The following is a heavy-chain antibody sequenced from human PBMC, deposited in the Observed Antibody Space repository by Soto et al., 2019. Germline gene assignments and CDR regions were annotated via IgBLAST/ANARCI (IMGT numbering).Heavy chain of an antibody. V-gene: IGHV2-5*02. CDR2: IYWDDDK. CDR3: AHRHPGRRSGWVDP. CDR1: GFSLSTSGVG. D-gene: IGHD4-17*01. J-gene: IGHJ5*02. Sequence: QITLKESGPTLVKPSQTLTLTCTFSGFSLSTSGVGVGWIRQPPGKALEWLALIYWDDDKRYSPSLKSRLTITKDTSKNQRGLTMTNMDPVDTATDYGAHRHPGRRSGWVDPWGQGTLVTVSS.